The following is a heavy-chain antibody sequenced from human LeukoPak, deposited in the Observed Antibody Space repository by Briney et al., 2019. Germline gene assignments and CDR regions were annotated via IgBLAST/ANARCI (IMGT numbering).Heavy chain of an antibody. Sequence: GGSLRLSCAASGFTFSRNAMSWVRQAPGKGLEWVSGISDSGSSTYYADSVRGRFTISRDNTKNSLYLQMDSLTADDTAVYFCACLRGPSDYWGQGTLVTVSS. J-gene: IGHJ4*02. CDR3: ACLRGPSDY. CDR2: ISDSGSST. D-gene: IGHD4-17*01. CDR1: GFTFSRNA. V-gene: IGHV3-23*01.